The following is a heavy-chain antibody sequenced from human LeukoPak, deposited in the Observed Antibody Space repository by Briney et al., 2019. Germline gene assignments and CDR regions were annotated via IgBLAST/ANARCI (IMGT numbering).Heavy chain of an antibody. V-gene: IGHV1-18*01. Sequence: GASVRVSCKASGYTFTSYGISWVRQAPGQGLEWMGWISSYNANTNSVQKLQGRVTMTTDTSTSTAYMELRSLRSDDTAVYYCARAYCGGDCFPHYYYYYMDVWGKGTTVTVSS. CDR3: ARAYCGGDCFPHYYYYYMDV. J-gene: IGHJ6*03. D-gene: IGHD2-21*01. CDR2: ISSYNANT. CDR1: GYTFTSYG.